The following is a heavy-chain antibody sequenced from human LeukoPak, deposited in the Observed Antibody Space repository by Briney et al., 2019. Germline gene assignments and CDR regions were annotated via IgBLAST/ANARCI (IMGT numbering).Heavy chain of an antibody. CDR2: IYHSGST. D-gene: IGHD2-2*01. V-gene: IGHV4-38-2*02. Sequence: PSEPLSLTCTVSGYSISSGYYWGWIRQPPGKGLEWIGSIYHSGSTYYNPSLKSRVTISVDTSKNQFSLKLTSMTAADTAVYYCARGRLGRQHASFFDSWGQGTLVTVSS. J-gene: IGHJ4*02. CDR1: GYSISSGYY. CDR3: ARGRLGRQHASFFDS.